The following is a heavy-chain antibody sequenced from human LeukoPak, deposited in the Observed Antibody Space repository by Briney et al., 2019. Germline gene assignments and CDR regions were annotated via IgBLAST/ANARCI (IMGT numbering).Heavy chain of an antibody. Sequence: GGSLRLSCAASGFTFGSYGMRWVRQAPGKGLEWASSISSSAGSTYYAESVKGRFTISRDNSKNTLYLQMNSLRAEDTAVYYCAKANPSSGYKYFDYWGQGTLVTVSS. CDR2: ISSSAGST. CDR1: GFTFGSYG. J-gene: IGHJ4*02. V-gene: IGHV3-23*01. D-gene: IGHD3-22*01. CDR3: AKANPSSGYKYFDY.